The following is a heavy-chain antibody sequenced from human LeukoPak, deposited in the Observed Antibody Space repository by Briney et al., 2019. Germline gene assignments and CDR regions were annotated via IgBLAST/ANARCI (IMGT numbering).Heavy chain of an antibody. V-gene: IGHV3-13*01. CDR1: GFTFSSYD. CDR2: IGTAGDT. D-gene: IGHD1-14*01. CDR3: ASLTRARDAFDI. Sequence: GGSLRLSCAASGFTFSSYDMHWVRQATGKGLEWVSAIGTAGDTYYPGSVKGRFTISRDNAKNSLYLQMNSLRAEDTAVYYCASLTRARDAFDIWGQGTMVTVSS. J-gene: IGHJ3*02.